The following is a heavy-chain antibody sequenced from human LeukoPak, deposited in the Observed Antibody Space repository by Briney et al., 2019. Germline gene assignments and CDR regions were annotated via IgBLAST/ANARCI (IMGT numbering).Heavy chain of an antibody. CDR3: AELGITMIGGV. CDR1: GFSFSSYT. Sequence: GGSLRLPCAASGFSFSSYTMNWVRQAPGKGLEWVSSISSSTSYIYYADSVKGRFTTSRDNAKNSLYLQMNSLRAEDTAVYYCAELGITMIGGVWGKGTTVTISS. CDR2: ISSSTSYI. V-gene: IGHV3-21*01. D-gene: IGHD3-10*02. J-gene: IGHJ6*04.